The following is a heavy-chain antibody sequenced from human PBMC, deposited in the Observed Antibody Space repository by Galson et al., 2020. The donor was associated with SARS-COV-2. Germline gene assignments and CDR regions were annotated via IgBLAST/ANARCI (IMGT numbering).Heavy chain of an antibody. Sequence: GESLKISCVASGFPFGKYAMRWVRQAPGKGLEWVAVIYTDGSTHYGDSVKGRFTISRDNATNTLFLHMMSLRPEDTAVYYCAKDTWGLQVGATTSGVLDYWGQGSLVTVSS. CDR2: IYTDGST. J-gene: IGHJ4*02. D-gene: IGHD1-26*01. CDR3: AKDTWGLQVGATTSGVLDY. CDR1: GFPFGKYA. V-gene: IGHV3-23*03.